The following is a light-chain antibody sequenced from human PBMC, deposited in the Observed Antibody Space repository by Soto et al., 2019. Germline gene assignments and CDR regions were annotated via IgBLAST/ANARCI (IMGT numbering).Light chain of an antibody. J-gene: IGKJ1*01. Sequence: EIVLTQSPGTLSLSPGERATLSCRASHSVSSDLAWYQQKPGQPPRLLVCNASNRATGIPARFSVSGSGTDFTLTISSLEPVDFAVYYCQQRSNWLWTFGQGTKVEIK. CDR1: HSVSSD. CDR3: QQRSNWLWT. V-gene: IGKV3-11*01. CDR2: NAS.